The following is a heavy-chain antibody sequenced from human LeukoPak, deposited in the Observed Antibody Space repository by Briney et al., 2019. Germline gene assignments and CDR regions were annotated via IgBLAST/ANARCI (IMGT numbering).Heavy chain of an antibody. CDR3: ASPLGYSGYDSDIGY. D-gene: IGHD5-12*01. V-gene: IGHV1-2*02. Sequence: GASVKVSCKASVYTFTGYYMHWVRQAPGQGLEWMGWINPNSGGTNYAQKFQGRVTMTRDTSISTAYMDLSRLRSDDTAVYYCASPLGYSGYDSDIGYWGQGTLVTVSS. CDR1: VYTFTGYY. J-gene: IGHJ4*02. CDR2: INPNSGGT.